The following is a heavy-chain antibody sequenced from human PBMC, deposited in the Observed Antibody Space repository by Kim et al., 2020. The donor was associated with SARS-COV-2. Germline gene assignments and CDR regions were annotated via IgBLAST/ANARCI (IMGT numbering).Heavy chain of an antibody. CDR1: GYTFTSYS. Sequence: ASVKVSCKASGYTFTSYSMHWVRQPPGQGLEWMGIINPIGGSTTYAQKFQGRVSMTRDTSTSTVYMELSSLRSEDTAVYYCARVLVPDTTDAIDIWGQGQWSPSLQ. CDR2: INPIGGST. J-gene: IGHJ3*02. D-gene: IGHD1-26*01. V-gene: IGHV1-46*01. CDR3: ARVLVPDTTDAIDI.